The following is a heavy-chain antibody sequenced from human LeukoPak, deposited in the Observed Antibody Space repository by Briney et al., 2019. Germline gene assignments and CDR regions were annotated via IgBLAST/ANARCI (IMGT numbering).Heavy chain of an antibody. Sequence: PSETLSLTCSVSSGSIRSYYWNWIRQPAGQGLEWIGRIYSTGSTNYNPSLKSRVTMSIDTSKKQFSLKVNSVTAADTAVYYCARDKGGSSSLDYWGQGTLVTVSS. CDR2: IYSTGST. V-gene: IGHV4-4*07. CDR1: SGSIRSYY. CDR3: ARDKGGSSSLDY. D-gene: IGHD6-13*01. J-gene: IGHJ4*02.